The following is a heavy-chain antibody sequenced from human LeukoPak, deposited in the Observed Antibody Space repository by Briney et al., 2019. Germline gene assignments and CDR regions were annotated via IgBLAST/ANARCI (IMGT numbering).Heavy chain of an antibody. CDR2: INPNGGCT. Sequence: ASVKVSCKASGYTFTSYYMHWVRQAPGQGLEWMGIINPNGGCTSYAQKFQGRVTMTRDTSTSTVYMELSSLRSEDTAVYYCSSCSSTSCTDYWGQGTLVTVSS. CDR3: SSCSSTSCTDY. V-gene: IGHV1-46*01. J-gene: IGHJ4*02. CDR1: GYTFTSYY. D-gene: IGHD2-2*01.